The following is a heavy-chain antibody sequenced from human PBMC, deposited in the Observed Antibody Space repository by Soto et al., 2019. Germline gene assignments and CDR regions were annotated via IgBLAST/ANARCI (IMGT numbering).Heavy chain of an antibody. CDR3: ARGGTRGRGDY. CDR1: GGSISSGGYY. J-gene: IGHJ4*02. CDR2: IYYSGST. D-gene: IGHD1-1*01. V-gene: IGHV4-31*03. Sequence: QVQLQESGPGLVKPSQTLSLTCTVSGGSISSGGYYWSWIRQHPGKGLEWIGYIYYSGSTYYNPSLKSRVTISVDTSKNQVSLKRSSVTAADTAVYYCARGGTRGRGDYWGQGTLVTVSS.